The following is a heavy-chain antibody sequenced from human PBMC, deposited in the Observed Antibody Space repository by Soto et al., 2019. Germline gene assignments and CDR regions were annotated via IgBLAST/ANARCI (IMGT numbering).Heavy chain of an antibody. V-gene: IGHV4-59*01. CDR1: GGSISSYY. CDR3: ARAASGSSSWYGDAFDI. Sequence: SSETLSLTCTVSGGSISSYYWSWIRHPPGKGLEWIGYIYYSGSTNYNPSLKSRVTISVDTSKNQFSLKLSSVTAADTAVYYCARAASGSSSWYGDAFDIWGQGTMVTVSS. CDR2: IYYSGST. D-gene: IGHD6-13*01. J-gene: IGHJ3*02.